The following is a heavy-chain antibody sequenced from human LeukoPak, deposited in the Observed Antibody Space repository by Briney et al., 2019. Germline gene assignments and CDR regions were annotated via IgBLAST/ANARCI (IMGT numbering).Heavy chain of an antibody. D-gene: IGHD4-17*01. Sequence: GGSLRLSCTPSGFTFGDYAMSWVRQAPGKGLEWVGFIRSKPYGGTTEYAASVKGRFTLSRDDTKSIAYLQINSLKTEDTAVYYCTRDIDGDYADYWGQGTLVTVSS. CDR1: GFTFGDYA. CDR3: TRDIDGDYADY. V-gene: IGHV3-49*04. CDR2: IRSKPYGGTT. J-gene: IGHJ4*02.